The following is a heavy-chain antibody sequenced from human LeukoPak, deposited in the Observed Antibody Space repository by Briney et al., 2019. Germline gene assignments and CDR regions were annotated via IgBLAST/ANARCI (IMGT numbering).Heavy chain of an antibody. D-gene: IGHD6-25*01. CDR2: INHSGST. CDR3: ARGLGLSSDDAFDI. V-gene: IGHV4-34*01. Sequence: SETLSLTCAVYGGSFSGYYWSWIRQPPGKGLEWIGEINHSGSTNYNPSLNSRVTISVDTSKNQFSLKLSSVTAADTAVYYCARGLGLSSDDAFDIWGQGTMVTVSS. CDR1: GGSFSGYY. J-gene: IGHJ3*02.